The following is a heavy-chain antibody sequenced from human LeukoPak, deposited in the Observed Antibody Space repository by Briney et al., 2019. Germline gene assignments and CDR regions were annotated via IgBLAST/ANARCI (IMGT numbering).Heavy chain of an antibody. J-gene: IGHJ4*02. CDR2: ISWNSGSI. D-gene: IGHD6-13*01. CDR1: GFTFDDYA. CDR3: AKDLSFLGMAAAGTGFDY. V-gene: IGHV3-9*01. Sequence: GRSLRLSCAASGFTFDDYAMHWVRQAPGKGLEWVSGISWNSGSIGYADSVKGRFTISRDNAKNSLYLQMNSLRAEDTALYYCAKDLSFLGMAAAGTGFDYWGQGTLVTVSS.